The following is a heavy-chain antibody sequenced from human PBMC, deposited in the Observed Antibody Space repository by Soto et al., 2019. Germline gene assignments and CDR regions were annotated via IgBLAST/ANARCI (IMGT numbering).Heavy chain of an antibody. D-gene: IGHD5-12*01. CDR3: AWARARDGYNSWGFGY. J-gene: IGHJ4*02. CDR1: GYTFTSYY. V-gene: IGHV1-46*01. CDR2: INPSGGST. Sequence: QVQLVQSGAEVKKPGASVKVSCKASGYTFTSYYMHWVRQAPGQGLEWMGIINPSGGSTSYAKKFQGRVTMTRDTSTSTVYMELSSLRSGDTAVYYCAWARARDGYNSWGFGYWGQGTLVTVSS.